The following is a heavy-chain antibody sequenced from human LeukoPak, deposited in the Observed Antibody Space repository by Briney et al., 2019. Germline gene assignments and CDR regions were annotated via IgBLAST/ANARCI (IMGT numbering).Heavy chain of an antibody. CDR3: ASLSSSWYPNFDY. D-gene: IGHD6-13*01. V-gene: IGHV4-34*01. CDR2: VNHSGRT. CDR1: GGSFSDYW. Sequence: PSETLSLTCAVYGGSFSDYWWTWIRQSPGKGLEWIGEVNHSGRTNYNPSLKSRVSISVDRSKKRFSLKLSSVTAADTAVYYCASLSSSWYPNFDYWGQGTLVTVSS. J-gene: IGHJ4*02.